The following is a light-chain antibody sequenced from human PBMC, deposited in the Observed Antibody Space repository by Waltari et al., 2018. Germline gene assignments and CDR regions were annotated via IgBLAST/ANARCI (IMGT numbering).Light chain of an antibody. Sequence: EIVLTPSPATLSLSPGERATLSCRASQSVSSYLAWYQQKPGQPPRLLIYDASNRATGIPARFSGSGSGTDFTLTISSLEPEDFAVYYCQQRSNWPLTFGGGTKVEIK. V-gene: IGKV3-11*01. CDR2: DAS. CDR1: QSVSSY. J-gene: IGKJ4*01. CDR3: QQRSNWPLT.